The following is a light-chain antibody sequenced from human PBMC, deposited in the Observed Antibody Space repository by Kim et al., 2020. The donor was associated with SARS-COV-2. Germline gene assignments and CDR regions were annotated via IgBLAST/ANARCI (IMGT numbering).Light chain of an antibody. Sequence: GQTVRITYQGDSLRSYYASWYQQKPGQAPVLVIYGKNNRPSGIPDRFSGSSSGNTASLTITGAQAEDDADYYCNSRDSSGNHPCWVFGGGTQLTVL. J-gene: IGLJ3*02. CDR1: SLRSYY. CDR3: NSRDSSGNHPCWV. V-gene: IGLV3-19*01. CDR2: GKN.